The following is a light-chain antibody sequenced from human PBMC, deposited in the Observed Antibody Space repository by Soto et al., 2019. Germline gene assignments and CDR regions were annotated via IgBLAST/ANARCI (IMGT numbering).Light chain of an antibody. CDR3: QQYGGSPRT. CDR1: QNVRKN. CDR2: GAS. Sequence: ETVITPSPVALSVSPGERATPSFRARQNVRKNLAWYQQKPGQAPRLLIYGASIRATGIPDRFSGSGSGTDFTLTIARLEPEDFAVYYCQQYGGSPRTFGQGTRLEIK. J-gene: IGKJ5*01. V-gene: IGKV3-20*01.